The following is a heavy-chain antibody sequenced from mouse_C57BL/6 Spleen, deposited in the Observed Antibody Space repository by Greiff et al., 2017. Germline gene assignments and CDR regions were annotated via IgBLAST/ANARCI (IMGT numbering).Heavy chain of an antibody. CDR1: GYSITSGYY. CDR3: ASDDGTTWGAMDY. Sequence: EVKLQESGPGLVKPSQSLSLTCSVTGYSITSGYYWNWIRQFPGNKLEWMGYISYDGSNNYNPSLKNRISITRDTSKNQFFLKLNSVTTEDTATYYCASDDGTTWGAMDYWGQGTSVTVSS. V-gene: IGHV3-6*01. D-gene: IGHD1-1*01. CDR2: ISYDGSN. J-gene: IGHJ4*01.